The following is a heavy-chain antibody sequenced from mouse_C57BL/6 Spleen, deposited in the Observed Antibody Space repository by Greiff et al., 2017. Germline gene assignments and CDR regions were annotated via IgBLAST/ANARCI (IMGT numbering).Heavy chain of an antibody. CDR3: ARGYDGHYGGFDY. CDR2: IDPSDSYT. Sequence: QVQLQQPGAELVKPGASVKLSCKASGYTFTSYWMPWVKQRPGQGLEWIGAIDPSDSYTNYNQKFKGKATLTVDTSSSTAYMQLSSLTSEDSAVYYCARGYDGHYGGFDYWGQGTTLTVSS. D-gene: IGHD2-3*01. CDR1: GYTFTSYW. J-gene: IGHJ2*01. V-gene: IGHV1-50*01.